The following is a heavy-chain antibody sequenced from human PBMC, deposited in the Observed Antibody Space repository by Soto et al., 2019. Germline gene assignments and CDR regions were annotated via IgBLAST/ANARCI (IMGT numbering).Heavy chain of an antibody. D-gene: IGHD6-25*01. Sequence: ASVKVSCKASGYTFTSYAMHWVRQAPGQRLEWMGWINAGNGNTKYSQKLQGRVTITRDTSASTAYMELSSLRSEDTAVYYCARDKIAAVDYYYYGMDVWGQGTTVTVSS. CDR3: ARDKIAAVDYYYYGMDV. V-gene: IGHV1-3*01. CDR1: GYTFTSYA. CDR2: INAGNGNT. J-gene: IGHJ6*02.